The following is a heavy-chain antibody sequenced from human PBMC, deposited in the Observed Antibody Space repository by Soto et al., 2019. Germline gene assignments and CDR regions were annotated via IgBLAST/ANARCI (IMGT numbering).Heavy chain of an antibody. V-gene: IGHV1-69*13. CDR3: ARVVSGLDY. Sequence: SVKVSCKASGGTFSSYAISWVRQAPGQGLEWMGGIIPIFDTSNYAPNFQGRVTITADESTSTAYMELSSLRSGDTAVYYCARVVSGLDYWGQGTPVTVS. CDR2: IIPIFDTS. CDR1: GGTFSSYA. J-gene: IGHJ4*02. D-gene: IGHD2-15*01.